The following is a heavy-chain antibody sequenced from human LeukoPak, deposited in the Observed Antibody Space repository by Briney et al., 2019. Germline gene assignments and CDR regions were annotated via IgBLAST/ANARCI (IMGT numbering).Heavy chain of an antibody. Sequence: GGSLRLSCAASGFIFSKYNMHWVRQAPGKGLEWVSSSSSSGNIQYADSVKGRFTISRDNAKNSLYLQMDSLRAEDTAVYYCARDVDRLAGEDYWGQGTLVTVSS. CDR1: GFIFSKYN. J-gene: IGHJ4*02. D-gene: IGHD3-16*01. CDR3: ARDVDRLAGEDY. CDR2: SSSSGNI. V-gene: IGHV3-69-1*02.